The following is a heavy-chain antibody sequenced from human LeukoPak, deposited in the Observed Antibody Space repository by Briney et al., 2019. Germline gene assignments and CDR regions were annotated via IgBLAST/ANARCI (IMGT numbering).Heavy chain of an antibody. CDR1: GFTFSSYA. CDR2: ISGSGGST. Sequence: GGSLRLSCAASGFTFSSYAMSWVRQAPGKGLEWVSAISGSGGSTYYADSVKGRFTISRDNSKNTLYLQMNSLRAEDTDVYYCAKFRGYGSGFLMWAQGTLVSVSS. J-gene: IGHJ4*02. V-gene: IGHV3-23*01. D-gene: IGHD6-19*01. CDR3: AKFRGYGSGFLM.